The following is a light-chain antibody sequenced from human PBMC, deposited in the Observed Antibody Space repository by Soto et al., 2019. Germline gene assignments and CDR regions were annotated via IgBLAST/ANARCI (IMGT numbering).Light chain of an antibody. CDR1: QSLSSSF. CDR2: SSS. J-gene: IGKJ4*01. CDR3: QQYGRSPLT. V-gene: IGKV3-20*01. Sequence: PGDRAILSCRASQSLSSSFLAWYQQKPGQAPRLLIYSSSNRATGIPDRFSGGGSGTDFTLTISRLEPADFAVYYCQQYGRSPLTFGGGTKVEIK.